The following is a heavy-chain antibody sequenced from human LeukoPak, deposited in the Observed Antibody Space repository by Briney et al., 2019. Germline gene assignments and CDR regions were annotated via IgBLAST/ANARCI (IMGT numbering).Heavy chain of an antibody. V-gene: IGHV4-59*01. D-gene: IGHD3-22*01. Sequence: SETLSLTCTVSGGSISSYYWSWIRQPPGKGLEWIGYIYYSGSTNYNPSLKSRVTISVDTSKNQFSLKLSSVTAADTAVYYCARIVSYYDSSGYSTDYYYYGMDVWGQGTTVTVSS. CDR3: ARIVSYYDSSGYSTDYYYYGMDV. CDR2: IYYSGST. J-gene: IGHJ6*02. CDR1: GGSISSYY.